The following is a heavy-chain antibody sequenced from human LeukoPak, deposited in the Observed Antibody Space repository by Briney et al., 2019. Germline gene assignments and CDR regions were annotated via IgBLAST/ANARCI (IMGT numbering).Heavy chain of an antibody. J-gene: IGHJ4*02. Sequence: SETLSLTCTVSGGSISDYYWNWVRQPAGTGLEWIGRIYPSGSTNYNPSLKSRLTMSVDTSKNQFSLKLSSVTAADTAVYYCARRYCSGGSCYRRGLPLDYWGQGTLVTVSS. CDR1: GGSISDYY. D-gene: IGHD2-15*01. CDR2: IYPSGST. V-gene: IGHV4-4*07. CDR3: ARRYCSGGSCYRRGLPLDY.